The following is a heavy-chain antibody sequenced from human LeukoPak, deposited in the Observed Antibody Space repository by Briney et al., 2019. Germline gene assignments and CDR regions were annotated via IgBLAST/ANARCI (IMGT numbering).Heavy chain of an antibody. D-gene: IGHD3-22*01. Sequence: GGSLRLSCAVSGFTFSTYWMHWVRQTPGKGLVWVSRINSDESGTGYADSVKGRFTISRDNAKNTLYLQMNSLRAEDTAVYYCTRSTGNYYDSSAYYDYWGQGTLVTVSS. CDR2: INSDESGT. CDR1: GFTFSTYW. J-gene: IGHJ4*02. V-gene: IGHV3-74*01. CDR3: TRSTGNYYDSSAYYDY.